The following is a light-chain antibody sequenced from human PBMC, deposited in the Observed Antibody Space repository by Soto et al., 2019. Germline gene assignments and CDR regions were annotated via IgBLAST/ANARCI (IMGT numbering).Light chain of an antibody. CDR1: QSVDIN. CDR2: GAS. V-gene: IGKV3-15*01. J-gene: IGKJ1*01. Sequence: EIVLTQSPATLSVSPGDRVTLSCRASQSVDINLAWYQQRAGQAPRLLVYGASTKATDMPGRFSGRASGTEFTPTINNLQSEEFAVSYRQQYRNWPRTLGQGTKVDIK. CDR3: QQYRNWPRT.